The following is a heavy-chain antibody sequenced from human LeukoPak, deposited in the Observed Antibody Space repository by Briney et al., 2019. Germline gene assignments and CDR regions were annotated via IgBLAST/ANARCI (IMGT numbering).Heavy chain of an antibody. Sequence: GGSLRLSCAASGFPFRSYAMSWVRQAPGKGLEWVSAISGGGDSTFYADSVKGRFATSRDNSKNTLYLQVNSLRADDTAVYYCAKDIRFLEWSLFDYWGQGTLVTVSS. CDR3: AKDIRFLEWSLFDY. D-gene: IGHD3-3*01. CDR2: ISGGGDST. V-gene: IGHV3-23*01. CDR1: GFPFRSYA. J-gene: IGHJ4*02.